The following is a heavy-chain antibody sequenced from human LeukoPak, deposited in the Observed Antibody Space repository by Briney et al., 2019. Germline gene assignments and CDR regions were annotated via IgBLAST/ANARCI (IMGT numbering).Heavy chain of an antibody. CDR1: GYTFTGYY. Sequence: ASVKVSCKASGYTFTGYYMHWVRQAPGQGLEWMGWINPNSGGTNYAQKFQGRVTMTRDTSISTAYMELSRLRSDDTAVYYCARGRSGSSSGWPKRFYFDYWGQGTLVTVSS. J-gene: IGHJ4*02. CDR2: INPNSGGT. D-gene: IGHD6-19*01. CDR3: ARGRSGSSSGWPKRFYFDY. V-gene: IGHV1-2*02.